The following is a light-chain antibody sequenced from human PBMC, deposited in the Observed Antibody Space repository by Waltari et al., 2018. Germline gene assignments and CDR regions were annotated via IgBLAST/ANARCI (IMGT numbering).Light chain of an antibody. J-gene: IGKJ1*01. Sequence: DIQMTQSPSTLSASVGDRVTITCRASQSISSWLAWYQQKPGKVPRLLIYDVSSLESGGPSRFSGSGSGTEFTLTISSLQPDDFATYYCHQYNSYPWTFGQGTKVEIK. CDR2: DVS. CDR1: QSISSW. V-gene: IGKV1-5*01. CDR3: HQYNSYPWT.